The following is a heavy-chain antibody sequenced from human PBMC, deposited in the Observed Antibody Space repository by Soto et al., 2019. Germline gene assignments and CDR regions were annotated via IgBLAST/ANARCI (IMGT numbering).Heavy chain of an antibody. CDR3: ATSDTIFGVFTWFDP. V-gene: IGHV3-23*01. CDR1: GFTLSSYA. D-gene: IGHD3-3*01. Sequence: EVQLLESGGGLVQPGGSLRLSCAASGFTLSSYAMSWVRQAPGKGLEWVSAISGSGGSTYYADSVKGRFTISRDNSKNTLYLQMNSLRAEDTAVYYCATSDTIFGVFTWFDPWGQGTLVTVSS. CDR2: ISGSGGST. J-gene: IGHJ5*02.